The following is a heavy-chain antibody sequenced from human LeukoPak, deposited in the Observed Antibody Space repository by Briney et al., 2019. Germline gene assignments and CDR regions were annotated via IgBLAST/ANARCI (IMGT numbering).Heavy chain of an antibody. CDR3: ARLMYYYGSGSYLY. V-gene: IGHV3-7*01. CDR1: GFSFSSYW. D-gene: IGHD3-10*01. Sequence: GASLRLSCAASGFSFSSYWMSSARQAPGKGLEWVANIKQDGSEKYYVDSVKGPFTISRDNAKNSLYLQMNSLRAEDTAVYYCARLMYYYGSGSYLYWGQGTLVTVSS. J-gene: IGHJ4*02. CDR2: IKQDGSEK.